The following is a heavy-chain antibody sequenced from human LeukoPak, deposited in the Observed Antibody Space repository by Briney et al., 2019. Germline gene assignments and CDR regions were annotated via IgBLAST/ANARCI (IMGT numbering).Heavy chain of an antibody. CDR1: GGSISSGGYS. Sequence: SQTLSLTCAVSGGSISSGGYSWSWIRQPPGKGLEWIGYIYYSGSTNYNPSLKSRVTISVDTSKNQFSLKLSSVTAADTAVYYCARSTGSQLLWFGEFDYWGQGTLVTVSS. CDR3: ARSTGSQLLWFGEFDY. J-gene: IGHJ4*02. CDR2: IYYSGST. V-gene: IGHV4-61*08. D-gene: IGHD3-10*01.